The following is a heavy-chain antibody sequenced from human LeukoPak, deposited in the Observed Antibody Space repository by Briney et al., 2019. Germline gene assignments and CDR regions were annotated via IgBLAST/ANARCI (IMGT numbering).Heavy chain of an antibody. V-gene: IGHV1-24*01. CDR2: FDPEDGET. D-gene: IGHD2-15*01. J-gene: IGHJ4*02. CDR1: GYTLTELS. CDR3: ATSRYCSGGSCQDY. Sequence: GASVKVSCKVSGYTLTELSMHWVRQAPGKGLEWMGGFDPEDGETIYAQKFQGRVTMTEDTSTDTAYMDLSSLRSEDTAVYYCATSRYCSGGSCQDYWGQGTLVTVSS.